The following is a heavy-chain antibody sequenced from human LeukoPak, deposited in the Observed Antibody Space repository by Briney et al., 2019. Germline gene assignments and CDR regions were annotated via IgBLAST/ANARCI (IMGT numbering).Heavy chain of an antibody. Sequence: QSGGSLRLSCAASGFTFSSYGMHWVRQAPGKGLEWVAVIWYDGSNKYYADSVKGRFTISRDNSKNTLYLQMNSLRAEDTAVYYCARDPGRYDSSGYIDYWGQGTLVTVSS. CDR1: GFTFSSYG. D-gene: IGHD3-22*01. J-gene: IGHJ4*02. CDR2: IWYDGSNK. CDR3: ARDPGRYDSSGYIDY. V-gene: IGHV3-33*01.